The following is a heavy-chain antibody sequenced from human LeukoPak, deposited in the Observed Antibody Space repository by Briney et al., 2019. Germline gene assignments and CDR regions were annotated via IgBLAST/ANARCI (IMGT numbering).Heavy chain of an antibody. J-gene: IGHJ5*02. V-gene: IGHV1-18*01. CDR1: GYTFTSYG. D-gene: IGHD4-17*01. Sequence: DSVEVSCKASGYTFTSYGISWVRQAPGQGLEWMGWISAYNGNTNYAPKLQGRVTMTTDTSTSTAYMELRSLRSDDTAVYYCARDRSAYDYGDYVNWFDPWGQGTLVTVSS. CDR3: ARDRSAYDYGDYVNWFDP. CDR2: ISAYNGNT.